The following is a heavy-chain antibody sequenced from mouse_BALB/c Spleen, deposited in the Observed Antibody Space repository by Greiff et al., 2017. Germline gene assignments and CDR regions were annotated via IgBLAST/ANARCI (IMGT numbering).Heavy chain of an antibody. Sequence: EVKLMESGGGLVQPGGSRKLSCAASGFTFSSFGMHWVRQAPEKGLEWVAYISSGSSTIYYADTVKGRFTISRDNPKNTLFLQMTSLRSEDTAMYYCATYYGNYDYFDYWGQGTTLTVSS. D-gene: IGHD2-10*01. CDR3: ATYYGNYDYFDY. V-gene: IGHV5-17*02. CDR1: GFTFSSFG. J-gene: IGHJ2*01. CDR2: ISSGSSTI.